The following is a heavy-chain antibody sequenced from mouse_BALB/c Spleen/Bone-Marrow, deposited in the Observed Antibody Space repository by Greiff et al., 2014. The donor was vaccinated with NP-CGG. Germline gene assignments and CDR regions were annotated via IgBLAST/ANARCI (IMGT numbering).Heavy chain of an antibody. V-gene: IGHV2-9*02. J-gene: IGHJ2*01. CDR2: IWGGGST. D-gene: IGHD1-2*01. CDR3: ARYYYGFLDY. Sequence: QVHVKQSGPGLVAPSQTLSITCTVSGFSLTSYGVHWVRQSPGKGLEWLGVIWGGGSTNYNSALMSRLSISKDNSKSQVFLKMNSLQTDDTAMYYCARYYYGFLDYWGQGTTLTVSS. CDR1: GFSLTSYG.